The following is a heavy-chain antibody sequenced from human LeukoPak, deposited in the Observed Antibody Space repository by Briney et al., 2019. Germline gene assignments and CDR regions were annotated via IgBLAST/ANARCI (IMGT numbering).Heavy chain of an antibody. V-gene: IGHV3-33*06. CDR1: GFTFSSYG. Sequence: PGGSLRLSCAASGFTFSSYGMHWVRQAPGKGLEWVAVIWYDGSNKYYAYSVKGRFTISRDNSKNRLYLQMNSLRAEDTAVYYCAKYGDGYNLGGLDYWGQGTLVTVSS. D-gene: IGHD5-24*01. CDR2: IWYDGSNK. CDR3: AKYGDGYNLGGLDY. J-gene: IGHJ4*02.